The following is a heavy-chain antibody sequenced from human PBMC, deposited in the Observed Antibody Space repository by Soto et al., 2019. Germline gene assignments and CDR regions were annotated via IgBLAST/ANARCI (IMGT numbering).Heavy chain of an antibody. CDR2: MNPNSGNT. D-gene: IGHD3-3*01. CDR1: GYTFTSYD. Sequence: GASVKVSCKASGYTFTSYDINWVRQATGQGLEWMGWMNPNSGNTGYAQKFQGRVTMTRNTSISTAYMELSSLRSEDTAVYYCARDPQYDFWSGYPYYMDVWGKGTTVTVSS. CDR3: ARDPQYDFWSGYPYYMDV. J-gene: IGHJ6*03. V-gene: IGHV1-8*01.